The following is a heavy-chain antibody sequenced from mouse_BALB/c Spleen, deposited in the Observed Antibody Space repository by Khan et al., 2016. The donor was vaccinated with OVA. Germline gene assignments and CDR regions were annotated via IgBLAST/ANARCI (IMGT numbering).Heavy chain of an antibody. V-gene: IGHV1S136*01. D-gene: IGHD4-1*01. CDR1: GYTFTNYV. CDR2: INPDNAGT. J-gene: IGHJ3*01. CDR3: AREASSWDFSFPY. Sequence: VQLQQSGPELVEPGASVKMSCKASGYTFTNYVIHWVKQKPGQGLEWFGYINPDNAGTRYNEKFKGKATLTSDISSTSAYMELLSLTSEDSAVYYCAREASSWDFSFPYWGQGTLVTVSA.